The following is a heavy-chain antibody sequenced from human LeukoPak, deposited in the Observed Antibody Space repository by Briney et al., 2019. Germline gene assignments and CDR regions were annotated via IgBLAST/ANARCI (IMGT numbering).Heavy chain of an antibody. J-gene: IGHJ4*02. CDR2: ISRSSSTI. CDR1: GFSFSTCE. V-gene: IGHV3-48*03. D-gene: IGHD1-1*01. Sequence: GGSLRLSCAASGFSFSTCEMIWVRQAPGKGPEWISYISRSSSTIYYADSVKGRFTISRDNAKNSLFLQMNSLRAEDTAVYFCARGMPTTYYFDYWGQGTLVTVSS. CDR3: ARGMPTTYYFDY.